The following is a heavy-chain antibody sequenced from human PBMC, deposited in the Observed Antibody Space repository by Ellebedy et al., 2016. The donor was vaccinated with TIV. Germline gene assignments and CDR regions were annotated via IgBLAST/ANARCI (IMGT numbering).Heavy chain of an antibody. CDR2: IYYSGST. J-gene: IGHJ4*02. CDR1: GGSISSRTYY. V-gene: IGHV4-39*01. D-gene: IGHD1-26*01. Sequence: MPSETLSLTCTVPGGSISSRTYYWGWIRQPPGKGLEWIGSIYYSGSTYYNPSLKSRVTMSVDTSKNQFSLNLSSVTAADTAVYYCARTLGASQDYWGQGTLVAVSS. CDR3: ARTLGASQDY.